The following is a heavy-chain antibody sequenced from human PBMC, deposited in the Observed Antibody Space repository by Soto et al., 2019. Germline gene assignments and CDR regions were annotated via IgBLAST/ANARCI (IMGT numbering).Heavy chain of an antibody. D-gene: IGHD3-3*01. CDR2: IYYSGST. J-gene: IGHJ5*02. V-gene: IGHV4-59*01. Sequence: SETLSLTCTVSGGSISSYYWSWIRQPPGKGLEWIGYIYYSGSTNYNPSLKSRVTISVDTSKNQFSLKLSSVTAADTAVYYSARVSGHYGFWGGYYIRGGSPNWFDPWGQG. CDR3: ARVSGHYGFWGGYYIRGGSPNWFDP. CDR1: GGSISSYY.